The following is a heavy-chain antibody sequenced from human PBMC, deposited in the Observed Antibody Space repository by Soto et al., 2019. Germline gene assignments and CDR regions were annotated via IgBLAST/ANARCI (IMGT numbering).Heavy chain of an antibody. Sequence: SVKVSCKASGGTFSSYAISWVRQAPGQGLEWMGGIIPIFGTANYAQKFQGRVTITADESTSTAYMELSSLRSEDTAVYYCASSSRGYGDYFDYWGQGTLVTVPQ. J-gene: IGHJ4*02. D-gene: IGHD5-12*01. CDR1: GGTFSSYA. CDR3: ASSSRGYGDYFDY. CDR2: IIPIFGTA. V-gene: IGHV1-69*13.